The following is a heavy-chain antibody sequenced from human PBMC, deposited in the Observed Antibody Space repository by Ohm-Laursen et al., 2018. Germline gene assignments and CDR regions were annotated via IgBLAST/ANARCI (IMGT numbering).Heavy chain of an antibody. CDR3: TRGDYSNFDY. D-gene: IGHD4-11*01. CDR1: GFTFGDYA. J-gene: IGHJ4*02. CDR2: IRNKVYGGTT. V-gene: IGHV3-49*03. Sequence: SLRLSCSAPGFTFGDYAMSWIRQAPGKGLEWVGFIRNKVYGGTTEYAASVKGRFTISRDDSKRIAYLQMNSLKTEDTAVYYCTRGDYSNFDYWGQGTLVTVSS.